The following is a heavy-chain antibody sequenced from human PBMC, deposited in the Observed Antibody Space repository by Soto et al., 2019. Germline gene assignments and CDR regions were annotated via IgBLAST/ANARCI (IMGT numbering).Heavy chain of an antibody. CDR2: INPSGAST. CDR3: AREANSSSSGDSFDY. CDR1: GYTFTSYY. J-gene: IGHJ4*02. D-gene: IGHD6-6*01. V-gene: IGHV1-46*01. Sequence: QVQLVQSGAEVKKPGALVKVSCKASGYTFTSYYMHWVRQAPGQGLEWMGIINPSGASTSYAQKDQARVTMARVTSTSTVYMERSSRSTDDKAAYYCAREANSSSSGDSFDYWGQGTVVTVSS.